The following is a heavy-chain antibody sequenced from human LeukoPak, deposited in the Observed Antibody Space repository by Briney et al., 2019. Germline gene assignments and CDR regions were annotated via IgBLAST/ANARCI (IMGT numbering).Heavy chain of an antibody. CDR1: GGSISSGSYY. CDR2: IYTSGST. CDR3: ARRKGDFWSGYSLYYFDY. Sequence: SQTLSLTCTVSGGSISSGSYYWSWIRQPAGKGLEWIGRIYTSGSTNYNPSLKSRVTISVDTSKNQFSLKLSSVTAADTAVYYCARRKGDFWSGYSLYYFDYWGQGTLVTVSS. D-gene: IGHD3-3*01. J-gene: IGHJ4*02. V-gene: IGHV4-61*02.